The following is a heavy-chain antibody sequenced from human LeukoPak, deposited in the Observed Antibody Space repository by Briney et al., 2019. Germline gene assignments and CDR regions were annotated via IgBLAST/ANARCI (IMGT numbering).Heavy chain of an antibody. D-gene: IGHD3-10*01. V-gene: IGHV1-18*01. Sequence: ASVKVSCKASGYXFTSYAVSWVRQAPGQGLEWMGWISGYNGVTNYAQKFQGRVTMTTDTSTSTGYMELRSLRSDDTAVYYCATDQLRYYGSGSYYSDMDVWGQGTTVTVSS. CDR2: ISGYNGVT. CDR3: ATDQLRYYGSGSYYSDMDV. J-gene: IGHJ6*02. CDR1: GYXFTSYA.